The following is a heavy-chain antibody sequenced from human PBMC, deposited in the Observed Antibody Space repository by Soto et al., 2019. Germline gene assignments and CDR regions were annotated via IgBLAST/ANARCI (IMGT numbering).Heavy chain of an antibody. Sequence: QGQLQESGPGLVKPSQTLSLTCTVSAGSITSGGYYWGWIRQPQGTGLRWIGNIYSSRSTYYNPPLKSRVTISVDTSKNQFSLKLTSVPAADTAVYYCARDPLGTPSGYFKSWGQGTLVNVSS. CDR2: IYSSRST. D-gene: IGHD3-16*01. CDR3: ARDPLGTPSGYFKS. J-gene: IGHJ4*02. V-gene: IGHV4-31*03. CDR1: AGSITSGGYY.